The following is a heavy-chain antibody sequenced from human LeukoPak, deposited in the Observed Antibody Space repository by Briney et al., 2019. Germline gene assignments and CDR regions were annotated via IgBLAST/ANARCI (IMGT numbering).Heavy chain of an antibody. CDR3: ARGRTGGGGAFDI. Sequence: SVKVSCKASGGTFSSYAISWVRQAPGQGLVWMGGIIPIFGTANYAQKFQGRVTITADESTSTAYMELSSLRSEDTAVYCCARGRTGGGGAFDIWGQGTMVTVSS. V-gene: IGHV1-69*13. CDR2: IIPIFGTA. CDR1: GGTFSSYA. D-gene: IGHD2-15*01. J-gene: IGHJ3*02.